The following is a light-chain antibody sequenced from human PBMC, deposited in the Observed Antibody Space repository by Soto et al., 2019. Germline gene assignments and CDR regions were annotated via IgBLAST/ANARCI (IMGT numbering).Light chain of an antibody. CDR3: AAWDDSLNAYV. Sequence: QSVLTQPPSVSEAPRQMVTISGSGSSSNIGNNAVNWYQQLPGQAPKIVIYYDDLLTSGVSDRFSGSKSGTSASLAISGLQSDDEADYYCAAWDDSLNAYVFGPGTKLTVL. CDR2: YDD. J-gene: IGLJ1*01. CDR1: SSNIGNNA. V-gene: IGLV1-36*01.